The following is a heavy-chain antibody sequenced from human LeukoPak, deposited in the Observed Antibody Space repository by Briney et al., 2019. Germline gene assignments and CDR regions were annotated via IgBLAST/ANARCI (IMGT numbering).Heavy chain of an antibody. CDR2: ISSSSSTI. Sequence: PGGSLRLSCAASGFTFSSYSMNWVRQAPGKGLEWVSYISSSSSTIYYADSVKGRFTISRDNAENSLYLQMNSLRAEDTAVYYCARGGSGATKDDAFDIWGQGTMVTVSS. D-gene: IGHD3-10*01. V-gene: IGHV3-48*04. J-gene: IGHJ3*02. CDR1: GFTFSSYS. CDR3: ARGGSGATKDDAFDI.